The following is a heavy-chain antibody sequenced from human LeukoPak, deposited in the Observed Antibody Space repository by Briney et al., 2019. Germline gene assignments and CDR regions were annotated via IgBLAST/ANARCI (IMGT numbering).Heavy chain of an antibody. CDR3: ARDSGSYPHWFAP. D-gene: IGHD1-26*01. CDR1: GGSISGYY. J-gene: IGHJ5*02. V-gene: IGHV4-59*01. Sequence: KPSETLSLPCTVAGGSISGYYWNWIRQPPGKVLELIGYIFYSGITNYNPSLKRRVTISVDTSKKQFSLKLTSVTAADTAVYYCARDSGSYPHWFAPWSQGTLVSVSS. CDR2: IFYSGIT.